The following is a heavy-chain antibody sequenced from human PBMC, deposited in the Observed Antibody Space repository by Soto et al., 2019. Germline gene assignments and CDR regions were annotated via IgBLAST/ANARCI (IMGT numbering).Heavy chain of an antibody. Sequence: EVQLVESGGGLVQPGGSLRLSCAASGFTFSDHYMDWVRQAPGTGLEWVGRTRNQANSYTTEYAASVKGRFTISRDDSKNSLYLQMNSLKTEDTAVYYCASVPLEYSSSSGGFLYGMDVWGQGTTVTFAS. CDR1: GFTFSDHY. J-gene: IGHJ6*02. V-gene: IGHV3-72*01. CDR2: TRNQANSYTT. D-gene: IGHD6-6*01. CDR3: ASVPLEYSSSSGGFLYGMDV.